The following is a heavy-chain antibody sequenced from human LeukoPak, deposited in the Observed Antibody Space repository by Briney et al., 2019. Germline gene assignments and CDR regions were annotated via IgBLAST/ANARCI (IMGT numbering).Heavy chain of an antibody. Sequence: GGSLRLSCAASGFIFNSYGMHWVRQAPGKGLEWVALIWYDGSNKYYTDSVKGRFTISRDNSKNTLYLEMNSQRAEDTAVYYCAKSPATLLLIDYWGQGTLVTVSS. CDR3: AKSPATLLLIDY. V-gene: IGHV3-33*06. J-gene: IGHJ4*02. CDR1: GFIFNSYG. D-gene: IGHD1-26*01. CDR2: IWYDGSNK.